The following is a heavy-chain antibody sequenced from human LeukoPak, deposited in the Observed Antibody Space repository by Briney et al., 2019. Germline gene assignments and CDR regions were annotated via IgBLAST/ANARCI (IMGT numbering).Heavy chain of an antibody. CDR2: INPNSGGT. D-gene: IGHD3-10*01. CDR3: ARGSGASRIYGMDV. J-gene: IGHJ6*02. V-gene: IGHV1-2*04. CDR1: GYTFTGYY. Sequence: ASVKVSCKASGYTFTGYYMHWVRQAPGQGLEWMGWINPNSGGTNYAQKFQGWVTMTRDTSISTAYMELSRLRSDDTAVYYCARGSGASRIYGMDVWGQGTTVTVSS.